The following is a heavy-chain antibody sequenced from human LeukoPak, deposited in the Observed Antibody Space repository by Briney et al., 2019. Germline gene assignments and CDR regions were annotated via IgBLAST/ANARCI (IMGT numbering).Heavy chain of an antibody. D-gene: IGHD1-26*01. Sequence: GGALRLSCVDSGVTFSSYEMRWGRQAPGKGGERVSYISSDGRRIYTAETVKGGLTLFRENAKRSLYMQMKSLRAEDTAVYYCARLLWELVPDVFDIWGQGTVVTVSS. V-gene: IGHV3-48*03. CDR2: ISSDGRRI. CDR1: GVTFSSYE. J-gene: IGHJ3*02. CDR3: ARLLWELVPDVFDI.